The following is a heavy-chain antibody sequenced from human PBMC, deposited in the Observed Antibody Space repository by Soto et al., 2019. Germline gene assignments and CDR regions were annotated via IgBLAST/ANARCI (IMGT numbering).Heavy chain of an antibody. CDR3: ARHQEAVADYFDP. CDR1: GGSISYSSSY. V-gene: IGHV4-39*01. J-gene: IGHJ5*02. D-gene: IGHD6-19*01. CDR2: IYYSGRA. Sequence: SETLSLTCIVSGGSISYSSSYWGWIRQPPGKRLEWIGTIYYSGRAYYNPSLKSRVTISVDTSKNQFSLKLTSVTAADTAVYFCARHQEAVADYFDPWGQGTRVTVSS.